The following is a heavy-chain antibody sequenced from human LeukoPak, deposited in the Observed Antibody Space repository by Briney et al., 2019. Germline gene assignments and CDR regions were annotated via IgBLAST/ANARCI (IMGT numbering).Heavy chain of an antibody. CDR2: ISYDGSNK. Sequence: GGSLRLSCAASGFTFSSYAMHWVRQAPGKGLEWVAVISYDGSNKYYADSVKGRFTISRDNSKNTLYLQMNSLRAEDTAVYYCARDYTMITYQQTWFDPWGQGTLVTVSS. D-gene: IGHD3-22*01. CDR1: GFTFSSYA. J-gene: IGHJ5*02. CDR3: ARDYTMITYQQTWFDP. V-gene: IGHV3-30-3*01.